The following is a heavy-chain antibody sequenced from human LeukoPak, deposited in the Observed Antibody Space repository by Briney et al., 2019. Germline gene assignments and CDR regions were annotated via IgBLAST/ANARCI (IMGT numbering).Heavy chain of an antibody. CDR2: IKTDGSEK. Sequence: GSLRPSCSAFGFTFSSHWMSWVRQAPGKGPEWVAAIKTDGSEKYFVDSVKGRFIISRDNAKNSLYLQMNSLRAEGTAVYHCARGEQAAFDIWGQGTMVTVSA. V-gene: IGHV3-7*01. J-gene: IGHJ3*02. D-gene: IGHD1-26*01. CDR1: GFTFSSHW. CDR3: ARGEQAAFDI.